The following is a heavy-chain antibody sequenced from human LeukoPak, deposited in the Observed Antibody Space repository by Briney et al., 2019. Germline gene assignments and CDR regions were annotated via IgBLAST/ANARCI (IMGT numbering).Heavy chain of an antibody. D-gene: IGHD3-10*01. J-gene: IGHJ4*02. Sequence: GGSLRLSCAASGFTFSTYAMSWVRQAPGKGLEWVSVIYSGGSTYYADSVKGRFTIPRDNSKSTLYIQMNSLRAEDTAVYYCARAKPKNMVRGLIMRRESRYYFDYWGQGTLVTVSS. CDR3: ARAKPKNMVRGLIMRRESRYYFDY. CDR1: GFTFSTYA. CDR2: IYSGGST. V-gene: IGHV3-53*01.